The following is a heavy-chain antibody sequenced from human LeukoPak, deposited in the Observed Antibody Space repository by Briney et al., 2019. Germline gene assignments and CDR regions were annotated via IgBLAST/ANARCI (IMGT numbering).Heavy chain of an antibody. D-gene: IGHD3-3*01. J-gene: IGHJ6*03. CDR2: IYYSGST. CDR3: ARVYSNFWSGPTHMDV. V-gene: IGHV4-59*11. CDR1: GGSISSHY. Sequence: SETLSLTCTVSGGSISSHYWSWMRQPPGKGLEWIGYIYYSGSTNYNPSLKSRVTIPVDTSKNQFSLKLSSVTAADTAVYYCARVYSNFWSGPTHMDVWGKGTTVTVSS.